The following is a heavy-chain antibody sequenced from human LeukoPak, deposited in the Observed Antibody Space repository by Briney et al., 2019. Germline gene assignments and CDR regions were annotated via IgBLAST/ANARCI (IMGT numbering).Heavy chain of an antibody. CDR3: ARNGEIAGAGNWYYYMDV. V-gene: IGHV3-23*01. D-gene: IGHD6-13*01. CDR1: GFTFSSYA. CDR2: ISGSGGST. J-gene: IGHJ6*03. Sequence: GGSLRLSCAASGFTFSSYAMSWVRQAPGKGLEWVSAISGSGGSTYYADSVKGRFTISRDNSKNTLYLQMNSLRAEDTAVYYCARNGEIAGAGNWYYYMDVWGKGTTVTVSS.